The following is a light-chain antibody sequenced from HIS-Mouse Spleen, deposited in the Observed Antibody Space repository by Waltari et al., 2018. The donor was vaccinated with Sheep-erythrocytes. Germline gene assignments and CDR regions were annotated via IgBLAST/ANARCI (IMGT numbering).Light chain of an antibody. CDR1: SSDVGRYNL. CDR2: EGS. CDR3: CSYAGSSTPWV. J-gene: IGLJ3*02. V-gene: IGLV2-23*01. Sequence: QSALTQPASVSGSPGHSITISCTGTSSDVGRYNLVSWYQQHPGKAPKLMIYEGSKRPSGVSNRFSGSKSGNTASLTISGLQAEDEADYYCCSYAGSSTPWVFGGGTKLTVL.